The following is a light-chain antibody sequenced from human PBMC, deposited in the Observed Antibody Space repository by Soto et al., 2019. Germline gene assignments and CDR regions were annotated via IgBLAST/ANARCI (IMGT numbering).Light chain of an antibody. Sequence: EIVWTQSPGTLSLSPGERATLSCRASQSVTSSYLAWSQLKPGQAPRLLIYGASSRATGIPDRFSGSGSGTDFTLTIRRLDPEDFAVYYCQQYGSSGTFGQGTKVDIK. CDR1: QSVTSSY. CDR3: QQYGSSGT. V-gene: IGKV3-20*01. J-gene: IGKJ1*01. CDR2: GAS.